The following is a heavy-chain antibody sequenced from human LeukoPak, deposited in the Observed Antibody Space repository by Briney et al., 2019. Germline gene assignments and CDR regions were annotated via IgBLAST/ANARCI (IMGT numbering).Heavy chain of an antibody. D-gene: IGHD5-12*01. J-gene: IGHJ4*02. CDR3: ARDDALVPTGSFDY. Sequence: ASVKVSCKASGYTFATYGINWVRQAPGQGLEWMGWISAYNGNTNSAQTLQGRVTMTTDTSTSTAYMELRSLGSDDTAVYYCARDDALVPTGSFDYWGQGTLVTVSS. CDR1: GYTFATYG. CDR2: ISAYNGNT. V-gene: IGHV1-18*01.